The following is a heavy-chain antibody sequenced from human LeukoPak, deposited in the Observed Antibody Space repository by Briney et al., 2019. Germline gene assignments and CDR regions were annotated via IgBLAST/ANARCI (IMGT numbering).Heavy chain of an antibody. D-gene: IGHD3-9*01. CDR2: ISSSSVTI. J-gene: IGHJ3*01. CDR3: ARVDWSAFSFDV. CDR1: GFTFSSYS. V-gene: IGHV3-48*02. Sequence: GGSLRLSCAASGFTFSSYSMTWVRQAPGKGLQWVSYISSSSVTIYYADSVTGRFTISRDNARNSLDLQMSSLRDEDTAVYYCARVDWSAFSFDVWGQGTLVTVSS.